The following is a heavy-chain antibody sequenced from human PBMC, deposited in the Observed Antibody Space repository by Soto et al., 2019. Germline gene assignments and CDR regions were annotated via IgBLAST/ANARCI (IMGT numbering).Heavy chain of an antibody. CDR3: ARGLKVGNTIYWYFDL. Sequence: QVQLHQWGTELLKPSETLSLTCAVDGGSFSGFYWNWIRQTPGKGLEWIGEIDQSGGRQSGSTNYNPSLESRVIISGDTSKNQMSLTLSSVTPADTDLYYCARGLKVGNTIYWYFDLWGRGTLVTVSS. CDR1: GGSFSGFY. J-gene: IGHJ2*01. D-gene: IGHD1-26*01. CDR2: IDQSGGRQSGST. V-gene: IGHV4-34*01.